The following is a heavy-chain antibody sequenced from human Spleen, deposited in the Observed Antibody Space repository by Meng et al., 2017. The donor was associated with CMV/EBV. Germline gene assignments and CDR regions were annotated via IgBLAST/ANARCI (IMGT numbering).Heavy chain of an antibody. V-gene: IGHV4-34*01. J-gene: IGHJ4*02. CDR2: INHSGST. CDR3: ARLNEYCNSSYCYLDFIDY. Sequence: SETLSLTCAVYGGSFSGYYWSWIRQPPGKGLEWIGEINHSGSTNYNPSLKSRVTISVDTSKNQFSLKLSSVTAADTAVYYCARLNEYCNSSYCYLDFIDYWGQGTLVTVSS. CDR1: GGSFSGYY. D-gene: IGHD2/OR15-2a*01.